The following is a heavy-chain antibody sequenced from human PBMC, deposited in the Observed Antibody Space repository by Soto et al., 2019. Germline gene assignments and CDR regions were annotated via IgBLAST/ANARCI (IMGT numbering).Heavy chain of an antibody. D-gene: IGHD1-26*01. CDR2: INAGNGST. CDR3: ARGSPGIVGASGAFDI. CDR1: GYTFTSYA. J-gene: IGHJ3*02. V-gene: IGHV1-3*01. Sequence: ASVKVSCKASGYTFTSYAMHWVRQAPGQRLEWMGWINAGNGSTKYSQKFQGRVTITRDTSASTAYMELSSLRSEDTAVYYCARGSPGIVGASGAFDIWGQGTMVTVSS.